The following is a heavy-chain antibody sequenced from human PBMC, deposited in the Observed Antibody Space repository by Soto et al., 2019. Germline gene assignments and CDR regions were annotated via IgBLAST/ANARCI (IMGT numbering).Heavy chain of an antibody. CDR1: GGSINNHY. D-gene: IGHD7-27*01. Sequence: QVQLQESGPGLVKPSETLSLTCTVSGGSINNHYWSWIRQPPGKGLEWIGYICYTGSTNYNPSLKRRVTISVDTSKNQFSLNLTSLTAADTAIYYCARSNWYSEYWGQGTLVTVSS. J-gene: IGHJ4*02. V-gene: IGHV4-59*11. CDR3: ARSNWYSEY. CDR2: ICYTGST.